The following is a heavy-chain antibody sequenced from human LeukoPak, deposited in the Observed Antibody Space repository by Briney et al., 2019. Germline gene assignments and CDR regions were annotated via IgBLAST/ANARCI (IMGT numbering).Heavy chain of an antibody. J-gene: IGHJ4*02. CDR3: ARDPYGGNGYFDY. V-gene: IGHV3-33*01. Sequence: RGSLRLSCAASGFTFSSYGMHWVRQAPGKGLEWVAVIWYDGSDKHYADSVKGRFTISRDNSKNTLFLQMNSLRAEDTAVYYCARDPYGGNGYFDYWGQETLVTVSS. CDR1: GFTFSSYG. D-gene: IGHD4-23*01. CDR2: IWYDGSDK.